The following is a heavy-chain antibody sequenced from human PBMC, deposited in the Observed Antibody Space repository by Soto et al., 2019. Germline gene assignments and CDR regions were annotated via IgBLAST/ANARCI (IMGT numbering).Heavy chain of an antibody. J-gene: IGHJ5*02. Sequence: SETLSLTCAVYGGSFSGYYWSWIRQPPGKGLEWIGEINHSGSTNYNPSLKSRVTISVDTSKNQFSLKLSSVTAADTAVYYCARGSIILRGVPNWFDPWGQGTLVTVSS. D-gene: IGHD3-10*01. CDR1: GGSFSGYY. CDR2: INHSGST. V-gene: IGHV4-34*01. CDR3: ARGSIILRGVPNWFDP.